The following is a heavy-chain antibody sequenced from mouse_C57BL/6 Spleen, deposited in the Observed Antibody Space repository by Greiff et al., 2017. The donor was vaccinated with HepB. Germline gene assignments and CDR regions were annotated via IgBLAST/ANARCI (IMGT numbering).Heavy chain of an antibody. CDR3: ARQGDYDRCFDY. Sequence: EVKLVESGGGLVKPGGSLKLSCAASGFTFSSYTMSWVRQTPEKRLGWIATISGGDGNTYYPDSVKGRFTIARYNAKNTLYLQMSRLRSEDTALYYCARQGDYDRCFDYWGQGTTLTVSS. V-gene: IGHV5-9*01. D-gene: IGHD2-4*01. J-gene: IGHJ2*01. CDR1: GFTFSSYT. CDR2: ISGGDGNT.